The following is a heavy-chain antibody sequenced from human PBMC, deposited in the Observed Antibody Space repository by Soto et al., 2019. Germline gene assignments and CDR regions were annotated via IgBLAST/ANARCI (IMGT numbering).Heavy chain of an antibody. CDR1: VGSISIGGYS. V-gene: IGHV4-31*03. CDR3: ARDPASYDSSGSQGDY. Sequence: SETLSVTCTFSVGSISIGGYSWSWIRQHPGKGLEWIGYIYYSGSTYYNPSLKSRVTISVDTSKNQFSLKLSSVTAADTAVYYCARDPASYDSSGSQGDYWGQGTMVTVSS. D-gene: IGHD3-22*01. J-gene: IGHJ4*02. CDR2: IYYSGST.